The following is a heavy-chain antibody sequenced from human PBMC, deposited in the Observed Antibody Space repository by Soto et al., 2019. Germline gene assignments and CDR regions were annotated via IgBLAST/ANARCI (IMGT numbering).Heavy chain of an antibody. CDR1: GYTFTSYG. Sequence: QGHLVQSGAEVKKPEASVKVSCKASGYTFTSYGITWVRQAPGQGLEWMGWISAHNGNTDYAQKLQGRVIVTRDTSTSTAYMELRSLRSDDTAVYYCARGRYGDYWGQGALVTVSS. V-gene: IGHV1-18*01. J-gene: IGHJ4*02. CDR2: ISAHNGNT. CDR3: ARGRYGDY. D-gene: IGHD1-1*01.